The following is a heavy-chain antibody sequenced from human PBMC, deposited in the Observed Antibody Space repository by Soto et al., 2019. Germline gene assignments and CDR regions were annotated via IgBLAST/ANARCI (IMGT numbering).Heavy chain of an antibody. CDR2: IYHSGST. D-gene: IGHD6-13*01. CDR3: ARAAMGGSSWPFDY. V-gene: IGHV4-4*02. Sequence: QVQLQESGPGLVKPSGTLSLTCAVSGGSISSNNWWSWVRQPPGKCLEWMGEIYHSGSTNYNPSLKSRVTISVDKSKNQFSLKLSSVTAADTAVYYCARAAMGGSSWPFDYWGQGTLVTVSS. J-gene: IGHJ4*02. CDR1: GGSISSNNW.